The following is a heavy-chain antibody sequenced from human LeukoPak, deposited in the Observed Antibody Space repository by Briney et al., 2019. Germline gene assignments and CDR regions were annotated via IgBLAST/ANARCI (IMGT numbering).Heavy chain of an antibody. J-gene: IGHJ5*02. Sequence: SETLSLTCTVSGDSMSSSHYCWGWIRQPPGKGLEWIGSIYYSGSTYYNPSLKSRVTMSVDTSKKQFSLKLSSVTAADTAVYYCARHAVEAASRWFDPWGQGTLVTVSS. CDR1: GDSMSSSHYC. CDR3: ARHAVEAASRWFDP. V-gene: IGHV4-39*01. D-gene: IGHD1-1*01. CDR2: IYYSGST.